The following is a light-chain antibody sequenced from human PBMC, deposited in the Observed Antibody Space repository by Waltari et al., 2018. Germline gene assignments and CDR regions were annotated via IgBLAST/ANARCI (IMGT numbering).Light chain of an antibody. CDR3: AAWDDSLSAMV. V-gene: IGLV1-47*02. Sequence: QSVLTQPPSASGTPGQRVTISCSGRSSNIGSNYVYWYQQLPGTAPKLLIYTNKPRPSGVPDRFSGSKSGTSASLVISGLRSEDEADYYCAAWDDSLSAMVFGGGTKLTVL. CDR2: TNK. CDR1: SSNIGSNY. J-gene: IGLJ2*01.